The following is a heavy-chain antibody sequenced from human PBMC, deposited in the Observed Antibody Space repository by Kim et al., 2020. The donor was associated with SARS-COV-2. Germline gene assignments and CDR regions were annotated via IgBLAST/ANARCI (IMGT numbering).Heavy chain of an antibody. J-gene: IGHJ6*03. CDR3: ASVAGPRGRWYYYMDV. Sequence: SVKVSCKASGGTFSSYAISWVRQAPGQGLEWMGRIIPILGIANYAQKFQGRVTITADKSTSTAYMELSSLRSEDTAVYYCASVAGPRGRWYYYMDVWGK. CDR2: IIPILGIA. CDR1: GGTFSSYA. D-gene: IGHD2-15*01. V-gene: IGHV1-69*04.